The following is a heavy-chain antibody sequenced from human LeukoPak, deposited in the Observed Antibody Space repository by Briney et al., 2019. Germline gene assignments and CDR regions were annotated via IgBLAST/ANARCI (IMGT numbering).Heavy chain of an antibody. CDR3: ASGIAAAGVDY. CDR1: GGTFSSYA. V-gene: IGHV1-69*05. D-gene: IGHD6-13*01. Sequence: GASVKVSCKASGGTFSSYAISWVRQAPGQGLEWMGGIIPIFGTANYAQKFQGRVTMTRNTSISTAYMELSSLRSEDTAVYYCASGIAAAGVDYWGQGTLVTVSS. CDR2: IIPIFGTA. J-gene: IGHJ4*02.